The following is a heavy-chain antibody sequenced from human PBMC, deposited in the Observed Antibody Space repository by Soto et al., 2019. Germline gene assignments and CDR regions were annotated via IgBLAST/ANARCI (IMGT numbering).Heavy chain of an antibody. D-gene: IGHD2-2*01. J-gene: IGHJ4*02. CDR3: TRGPRPSSVGTGAV. V-gene: IGHV3-74*01. CDR1: GFVFEVYW. CDR2: ISDDGART. Sequence: GGSLRLSCVASGFVFEVYWMHWVRQVPGKGLEWVSRISDDGARTDYADSVRGRFTTSRGNANNALYLQMNALRGEDTAVYFCTRGPRPSSVGTGAVWGRGALVTVSS.